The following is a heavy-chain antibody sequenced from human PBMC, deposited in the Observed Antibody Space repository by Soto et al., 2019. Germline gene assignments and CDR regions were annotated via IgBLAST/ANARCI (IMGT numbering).Heavy chain of an antibody. V-gene: IGHV4-31*03. D-gene: IGHD6-13*01. CDR2: IYYSGST. J-gene: IGHJ6*02. CDR1: GGSISSGGYY. Sequence: QVQLQESGPGLVKPSQTLSLTCTVSGGSISSGGYYWSWIRQHPGKGLEWIGYIYYSGSTYYNPSLKSRVTISVDTSKNQFSLKLSSVTAADTAAYYCARVEQQLPGHDYGMDVWGQGTTVTVSS. CDR3: ARVEQQLPGHDYGMDV.